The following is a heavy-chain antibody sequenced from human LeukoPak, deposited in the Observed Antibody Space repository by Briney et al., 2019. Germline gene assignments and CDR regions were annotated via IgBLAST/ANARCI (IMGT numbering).Heavy chain of an antibody. V-gene: IGHV3-66*01. Sequence: GGSLRLSCAASGFSVSGNYMIWVRQAPRKGLEWVSTIYTGGNTYYADSVVGRFTISRDSSENTLYLQMDSLRAEDTAVYYCARAAGTGWAEYFQNWGQGTLVIVSS. D-gene: IGHD6-19*01. CDR1: GFSVSGNY. CDR2: IYTGGNT. CDR3: ARAAGTGWAEYFQN. J-gene: IGHJ1*01.